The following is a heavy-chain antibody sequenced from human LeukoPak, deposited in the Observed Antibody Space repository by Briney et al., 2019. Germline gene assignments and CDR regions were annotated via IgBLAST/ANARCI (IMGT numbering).Heavy chain of an antibody. Sequence: ASVKVSCKASGYTFTSYGISWVRQAPGQGLEWMGWISAYNGNTNYVQKLQGRVTMTTDTSTSTAYMELRSLRSDDTAVYYCARGASPAQWLIGFDYWGQGTLVTVSS. CDR2: ISAYNGNT. CDR1: GYTFTSYG. D-gene: IGHD6-19*01. CDR3: ARGASPAQWLIGFDY. V-gene: IGHV1-18*01. J-gene: IGHJ4*02.